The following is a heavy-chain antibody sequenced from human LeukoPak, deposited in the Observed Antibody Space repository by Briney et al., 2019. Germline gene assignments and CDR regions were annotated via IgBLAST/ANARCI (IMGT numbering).Heavy chain of an antibody. Sequence: SETLSLTCNVSGGSITRSSFYWGWIRQPPGRGLEWIGSIYYNGITHHNPSLGGRVTISVDTSKNHFSLNLRSVTAADTAVYDCARLNIGTRNCFDYWGQGTLVTVSS. CDR1: GGSITRSSFY. V-gene: IGHV4-39*02. CDR2: IYYNGIT. D-gene: IGHD6-6*01. CDR3: ARLNIGTRNCFDY. J-gene: IGHJ4*02.